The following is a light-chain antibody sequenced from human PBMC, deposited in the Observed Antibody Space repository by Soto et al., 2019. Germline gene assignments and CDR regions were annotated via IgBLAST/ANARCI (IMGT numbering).Light chain of an antibody. Sequence: LMTQSPLSLPLNPGEPASISCRSSQSPLHTNGYNYLHWYLQKPGQSPQLLIYVGSNRASGVPDRFSGSGSGTDFTLKISEVETEDVGVYYCMQALQTPWTFGQGTKVDIK. V-gene: IGKV2-28*01. J-gene: IGKJ1*01. CDR1: QSPLHTNGYNY. CDR2: VGS. CDR3: MQALQTPWT.